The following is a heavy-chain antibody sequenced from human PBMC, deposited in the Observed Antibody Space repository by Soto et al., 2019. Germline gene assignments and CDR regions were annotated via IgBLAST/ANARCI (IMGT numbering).Heavy chain of an antibody. CDR3: ARDGGSGYYYGNDY. Sequence: VQLVQSGAEVTKPGSSVKVSCKASGGTFSSYAISWLRQAPGQGLEWMGGIIPIFGTANYAQKFQGRVPITEDDSTSTAYMELSSLRSEYTAVYYWARDGGSGYYYGNDYWGQGTLVTVSA. D-gene: IGHD3-22*01. CDR2: IIPIFGTA. J-gene: IGHJ4*02. V-gene: IGHV1-69*01. CDR1: GGTFSSYA.